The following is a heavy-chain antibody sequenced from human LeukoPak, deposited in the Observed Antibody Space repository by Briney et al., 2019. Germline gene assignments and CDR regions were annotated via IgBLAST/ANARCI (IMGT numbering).Heavy chain of an antibody. CDR1: GFTFSSYA. D-gene: IGHD6-19*01. CDR2: ISGSGGST. J-gene: IGHJ5*02. Sequence: GGSLRLSCAASGFTFSSYAMSWVRQAPGKGLEWVSAISGSGGSTYYADSVKGRFTISRDNSKNTLYLQMNSLRAEDTAVYYCAKVRWGIAVAGTSWFDPWGQGTLVTVSS. V-gene: IGHV3-23*01. CDR3: AKVRWGIAVAGTSWFDP.